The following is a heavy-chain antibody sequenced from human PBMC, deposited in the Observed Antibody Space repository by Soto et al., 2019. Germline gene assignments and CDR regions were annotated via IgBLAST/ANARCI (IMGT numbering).Heavy chain of an antibody. CDR1: GYSVTSSDYY. CDR2: MFYSGLT. J-gene: IGHJ6*02. V-gene: IGHV4-39*01. D-gene: IGHD2-15*01. CDR3: APLSVSLSGPYGIHV. Sequence: SETLSLTSSVSGYSVTSSDYYWAWIRQPPGKGLEWIGSMFYSGLTDYNPSLKSRVTLSVDTSKNQFSVRLNSVTAADTAGYYCAPLSVSLSGPYGIHVWGQGTTVTVSS.